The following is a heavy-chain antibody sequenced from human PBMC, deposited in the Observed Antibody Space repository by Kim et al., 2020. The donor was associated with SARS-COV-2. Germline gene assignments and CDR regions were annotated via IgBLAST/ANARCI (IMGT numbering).Heavy chain of an antibody. J-gene: IGHJ4*01. D-gene: IGHD6-6*01. Sequence: GGSLRLSCAASGFTFSSYEMNWVRQAPGKGLEWVAYISSSGSTIYYADSVKGRFTISRDNAKNSLYLQMNSLRAEDTAVYYCARSIAARPQLWGQGTLVTVSS. CDR2: ISSSGSTI. CDR3: ARSIAARPQL. CDR1: GFTFSSYE. V-gene: IGHV3-48*03.